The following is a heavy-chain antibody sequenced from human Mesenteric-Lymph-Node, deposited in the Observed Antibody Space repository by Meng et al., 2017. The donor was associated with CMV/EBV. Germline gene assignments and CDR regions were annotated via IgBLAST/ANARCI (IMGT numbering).Heavy chain of an antibody. D-gene: IGHD3-22*01. Sequence: GGSLRLSCAASGFAFSSYNMNWVRQAPGKGLEWVSSISGRSSHIYYAESVKGRFTISRDNAKNALYLEINSLRAEDTAVYYCARAVYDYDSSSTLGYWGQGTLVTVSS. CDR1: GFAFSSYN. CDR2: ISGRSSHI. J-gene: IGHJ4*02. CDR3: ARAVYDYDSSSTLGY. V-gene: IGHV3-21*01.